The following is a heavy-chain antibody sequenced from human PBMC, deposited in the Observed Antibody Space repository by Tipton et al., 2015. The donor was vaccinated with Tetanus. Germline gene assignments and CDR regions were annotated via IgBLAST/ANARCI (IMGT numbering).Heavy chain of an antibody. CDR2: IRAHNGDT. J-gene: IGHJ4*02. V-gene: IGHV1-18*01. CDR3: VREINGGNSGYDYYFDN. CDR1: GGTYTTHG. D-gene: IGHD5-12*01. Sequence: QSGPEVKRPGSSVKVSCKASGGTYTTHGITWVRQAPGQGLEWMGWIRAHNGDTKYAQKFQGRVTLTTDTSTMTAYMEVRSLRSDDTAVYYCVREINGGNSGYDYYFDNWGQGTLVTVSA.